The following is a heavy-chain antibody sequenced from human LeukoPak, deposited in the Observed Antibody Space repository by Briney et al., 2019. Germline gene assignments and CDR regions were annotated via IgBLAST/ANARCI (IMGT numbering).Heavy chain of an antibody. J-gene: IGHJ6*03. V-gene: IGHV4-39*01. Sequence: SETLSLTCTVSGGSISSSSYYWGWIRQPPGKGLEWIGSIYYSGSTYYNPSLKSRVTISVDTSKNQLSLKLSSVTAADTAVYYCARHRVQGNWKSWGYYYYYMDVWGTGNTVTVSS. CDR3: ARHRVQGNWKSWGYYYYYMDV. D-gene: IGHD1-1*01. CDR2: IYYSGST. CDR1: GGSISSSSYY.